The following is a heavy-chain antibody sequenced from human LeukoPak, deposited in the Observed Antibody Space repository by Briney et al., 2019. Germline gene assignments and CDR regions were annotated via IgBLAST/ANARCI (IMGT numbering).Heavy chain of an antibody. Sequence: GGSLCDSCADTGVTFDDYGLRSARQAPGKGLEWVSGINWNGGGTGYADSVKGRFTNARHNAKISLYLVMNSLRAEDTAFYCGSRIQDHYLSGSGFASWGQGTLVTVSS. CDR3: SRIQDHYLSGSGFAS. D-gene: IGHD3-10*01. J-gene: IGHJ4*02. CDR1: GVTFDDYG. CDR2: INWNGGGT. V-gene: IGHV3-20*04.